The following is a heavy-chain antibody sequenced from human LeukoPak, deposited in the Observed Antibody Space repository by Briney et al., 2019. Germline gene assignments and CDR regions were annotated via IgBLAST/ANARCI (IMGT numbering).Heavy chain of an antibody. J-gene: IGHJ4*02. CDR2: INHSGST. Sequence: SETLSLTCAVYGGSFSGYYWSWIRQPPGKGLEWIVEINHSGSTNYNPSLKSRVTISVDTSKNQFSLKLSSVTAADTAVYYCARSLTGETTVTTPFDYWGQGTLVTFSS. V-gene: IGHV4-34*01. D-gene: IGHD4-17*01. CDR3: ARSLTGETTVTTPFDY. CDR1: GGSFSGYY.